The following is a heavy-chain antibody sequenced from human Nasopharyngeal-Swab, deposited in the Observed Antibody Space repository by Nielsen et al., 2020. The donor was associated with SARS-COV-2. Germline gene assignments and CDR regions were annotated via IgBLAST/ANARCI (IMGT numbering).Heavy chain of an antibody. Sequence: SETLSLTCTVSGGSISSSSYYWGWIRQPPGKGLEWIGSIYYSGSTYYNPSLKSRVTISVDTSKNQFSLKLSSVTAADTAVYYCARFVTTSYYYYGMDVWGQGTTVTVSS. CDR3: ARFVTTSYYYYGMDV. CDR2: IYYSGST. CDR1: GGSISSSSYY. J-gene: IGHJ6*02. V-gene: IGHV4-39*07. D-gene: IGHD3-22*01.